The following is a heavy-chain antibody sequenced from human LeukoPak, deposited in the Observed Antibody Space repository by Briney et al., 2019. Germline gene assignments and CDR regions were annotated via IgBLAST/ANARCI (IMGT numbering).Heavy chain of an antibody. V-gene: IGHV3-21*01. CDR2: ISSGSDYI. D-gene: IGHD4/OR15-4a*01. Sequence: PGGSLRLSCAASGFTFSSSTMNWVRRAPGKGLEWVSCISSGSDYIYYADSVKGRFTISRDNAKNSLYLQMSSLRAEDTAVYYCVRIPNSANFPNWFDPWGQGTLVTVSS. CDR3: VRIPNSANFPNWFDP. CDR1: GFTFSSST. J-gene: IGHJ5*02.